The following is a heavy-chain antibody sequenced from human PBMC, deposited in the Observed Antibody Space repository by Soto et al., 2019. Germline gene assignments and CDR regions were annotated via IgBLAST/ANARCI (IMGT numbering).Heavy chain of an antibody. CDR3: SRAEKYYGSGSLDP. D-gene: IGHD3-10*01. CDR1: GYTFTSYG. V-gene: IGHV1-18*01. Sequence: QVQLVQSGAEVKKPGASVKVSCKASGYTFTSYGISWVRQAPGQGLEWMGWISAYNGNTNYAQKLQGRVTMTTDTSKNTAYMEAGSLRSDGPAVDCCSRAEKYYGSGSLDPWGQGTLVTVSS. J-gene: IGHJ5*02. CDR2: ISAYNGNT.